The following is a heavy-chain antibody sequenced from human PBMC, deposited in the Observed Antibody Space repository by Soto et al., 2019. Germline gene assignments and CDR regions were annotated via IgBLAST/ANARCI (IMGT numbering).Heavy chain of an antibody. J-gene: IGHJ4*02. Sequence: QITLKESGPTLVKPTQTLTLTCTFSGFSLSTSGVGVGWIRQPPGKALEWLALIYWDDDKRYSPSLKSRLTNTKDTSKNQVVLTMTNMDPVDTATYYCAHSGYDYVWGSYRNPRGFDYWGQGTLVTVSS. CDR3: AHSGYDYVWGSYRNPRGFDY. CDR1: GFSLSTSGVG. D-gene: IGHD3-16*02. V-gene: IGHV2-5*02. CDR2: IYWDDDK.